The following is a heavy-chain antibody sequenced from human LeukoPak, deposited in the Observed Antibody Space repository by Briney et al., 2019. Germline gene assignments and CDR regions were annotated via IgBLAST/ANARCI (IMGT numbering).Heavy chain of an antibody. V-gene: IGHV4-4*09. CDR3: ASSPSTRRFNWFDP. J-gene: IGHJ5*02. CDR1: GGSISSYY. CDR2: IYTSGST. D-gene: IGHD2-2*01. Sequence: SETLSLTCTVSGGSISSYYWSWIRQPPGKGLEWIGYIYTSGSTNYNPSLKSRVTISVDTSKNQFSLKLSSVTAADTAVYYCASSPSTRRFNWFDPWGQGTLVTVSS.